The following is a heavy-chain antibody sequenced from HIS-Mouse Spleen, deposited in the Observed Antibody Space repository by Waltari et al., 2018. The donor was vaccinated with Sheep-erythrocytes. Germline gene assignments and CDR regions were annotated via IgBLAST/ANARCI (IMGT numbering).Heavy chain of an antibody. CDR2: IAYDGSNK. Sequence: QVQLVESGGGVVQPGRSLRLSCAASGFTFSSYGMHWVRQAPGKGLGWVAVIAYDGSNKYYAESVKGRFTISRDNSKNTLYLQMNSLRAEDTAVYYCAKGGFGGNSNDAFDIWGQGTMVTVSS. CDR1: GFTFSSYG. J-gene: IGHJ3*02. V-gene: IGHV3-30*18. D-gene: IGHD3-16*01. CDR3: AKGGFGGNSNDAFDI.